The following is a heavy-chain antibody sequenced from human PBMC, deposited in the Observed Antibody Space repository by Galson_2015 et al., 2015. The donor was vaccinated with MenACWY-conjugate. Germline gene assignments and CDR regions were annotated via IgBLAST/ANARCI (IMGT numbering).Heavy chain of an antibody. D-gene: IGHD1-7*01. V-gene: IGHV3-23*01. J-gene: IGHJ4*02. CDR3: AKDRLADAGTIDY. CDR1: GFTFSGYA. Sequence: SLRLSCAASGFTFSGYAMSWVRQAPGKGLEWVSAISGSGGRTYYADSVKGRFTISRDNSKNTLYLQMNSLRAEDTAVYYCAKDRLADAGTIDYWGQGTLVTVSS. CDR2: ISGSGGRT.